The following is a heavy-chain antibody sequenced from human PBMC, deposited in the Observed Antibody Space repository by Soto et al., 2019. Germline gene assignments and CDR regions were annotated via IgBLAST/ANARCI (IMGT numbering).Heavy chain of an antibody. J-gene: IGHJ5*02. V-gene: IGHV4-59*01. CDR2: IYYSGST. Sequence: SETLSLTCTVSGGSISGYYWSWLRQPPGKGLEWIGYIYYSGSTNYNPSLKSRVTISVDTSKNQFSLKLSSVTAADTAVYSCARDPIGYGGWFDPWGQGTLVTVS. D-gene: IGHD5-12*01. CDR3: ARDPIGYGGWFDP. CDR1: GGSISGYY.